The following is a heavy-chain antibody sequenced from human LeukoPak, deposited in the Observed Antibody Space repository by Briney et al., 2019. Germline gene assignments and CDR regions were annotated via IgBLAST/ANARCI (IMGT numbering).Heavy chain of an antibody. CDR1: GGSISTYY. Sequence: SETLSLTCTVSGGSISTYYWSWIRQPAGKGLEWVGRISTSDSTNYNPSLKSRVTMSVDTSKNQFSLKLTSVTAADTAVYYCARDLEGIDSRSWYSYYYMDVWGIGTTVTVSS. CDR2: ISTSDST. CDR3: ARDLEGIDSRSWYSYYYMDV. D-gene: IGHD6-13*01. J-gene: IGHJ6*03. V-gene: IGHV4-4*07.